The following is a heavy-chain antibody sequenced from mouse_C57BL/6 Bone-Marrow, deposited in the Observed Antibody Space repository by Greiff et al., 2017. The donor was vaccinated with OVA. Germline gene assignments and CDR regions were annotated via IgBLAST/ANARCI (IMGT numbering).Heavy chain of an antibody. Sequence: EVQLQQSGPVLVKPGASVKMSCKASGFTFTDYYMNWVKQSHGKSLEWIGVITPYNGGTSYNQKFKGKATLTVAKSSSTAYLELNSLTSDDSAVEYCSSDDYDWFAYWGQGTLVTVSA. V-gene: IGHV1-19*01. CDR1: GFTFTDYY. D-gene: IGHD2-4*01. J-gene: IGHJ3*01. CDR2: ITPYNGGT. CDR3: SSDDYDWFAY.